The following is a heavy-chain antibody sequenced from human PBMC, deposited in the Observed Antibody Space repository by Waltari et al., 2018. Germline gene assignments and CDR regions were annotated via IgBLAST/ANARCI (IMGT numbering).Heavy chain of an antibody. CDR2: IRSKANSYAT. CDR1: GFTFSGSA. Sequence: EVQLVESGGGLVQPGGSLKLSCAASGFTFSGSALHWVRQASGKGLELVGRIRSKANSYATAYAASVKGRFTISRDDSKNTAYLQMNSLKTEDTAVYYCTPLLYRGYWGQGTLVTVSS. CDR3: TPLLYRGY. J-gene: IGHJ4*02. V-gene: IGHV3-73*01. D-gene: IGHD3-10*01.